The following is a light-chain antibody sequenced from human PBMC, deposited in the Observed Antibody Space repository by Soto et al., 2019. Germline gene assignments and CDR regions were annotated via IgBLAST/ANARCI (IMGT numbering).Light chain of an antibody. CDR1: QSVSSNL. Sequence: EIVLTQSPGTLSLSPGERATLSCRATQSVSSNLLAWYQQKPGQAPRLLIYAASSRATGIPDRFSGSGSGTDFTLTISRLEPEDFSVYYCHQYGSSPGTFGQGTKGEIK. CDR3: HQYGSSPGT. V-gene: IGKV3-20*01. J-gene: IGKJ1*01. CDR2: AAS.